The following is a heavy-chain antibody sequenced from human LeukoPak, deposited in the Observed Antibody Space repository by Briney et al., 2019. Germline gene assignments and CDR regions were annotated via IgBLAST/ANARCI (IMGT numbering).Heavy chain of an antibody. CDR3: ARDRHCANGVCHSPPGMDV. CDR1: GFTFSSYG. V-gene: IGHV3-33*01. CDR2: IWFDGKNE. D-gene: IGHD2-8*01. J-gene: IGHJ6*02. Sequence: HPGRSLRLSCAASGFTFSSYGMHWVRQAPGKGLEWVADIWFDGKNEHFADSVKGRLTISRDNSKNTMYLQINSLRAEDTAVYYCARDRHCANGVCHSPPGMDVWGQGTTVTVSS.